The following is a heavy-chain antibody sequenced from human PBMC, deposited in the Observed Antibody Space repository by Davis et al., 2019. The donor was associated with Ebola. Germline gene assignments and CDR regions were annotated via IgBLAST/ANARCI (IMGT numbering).Heavy chain of an antibody. CDR1: GGTFSTYA. CDR2: ISAYNGNT. CDR3: ARTSIVGTTTTASDI. V-gene: IGHV1-18*01. Sequence: ASVKVSCKASGGTFSTYAISWVRQAPGQGLEWMGWISAYNGNTAYAQILQGRVTMTTDTSTGTAYMELRSLRSDDTAVYFCARTSIVGTTTTASDIWGQGTMVTVSS. J-gene: IGHJ3*02. D-gene: IGHD1-26*01.